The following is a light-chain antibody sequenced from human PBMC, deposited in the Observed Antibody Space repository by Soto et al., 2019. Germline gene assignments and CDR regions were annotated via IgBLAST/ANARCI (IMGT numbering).Light chain of an antibody. Sequence: EIVMTQSPATLSVSLGERVTLSCRASQTINTNLAWYQQKPGQAPRLLIYGASTSATGIPPRFSGSGSGTEFTLTIDSLQSEDSAVYHCQQHDNWPPFTFGQGTRLEIK. CDR1: QTINTN. CDR2: GAS. V-gene: IGKV3-15*01. J-gene: IGKJ2*01. CDR3: QQHDNWPPFT.